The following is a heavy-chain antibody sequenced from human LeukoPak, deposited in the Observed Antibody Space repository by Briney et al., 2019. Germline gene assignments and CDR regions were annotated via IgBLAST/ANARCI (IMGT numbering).Heavy chain of an antibody. V-gene: IGHV3-30*18. CDR1: GFTFSSYG. J-gene: IGHJ4*02. CDR2: ISYDGSNK. D-gene: IGHD3-9*01. Sequence: GRSLRLSCAASGFTFSSYGMHWVRQAPGKGLEWVAVISYDGSNKYYADSVKGRFTISRDNSKNTLYLQMNSLRAEDTAVYYCAKDRAYYDILTGYYSPDYWGQGTLVTVSS. CDR3: AKDRAYYDILTGYYSPDY.